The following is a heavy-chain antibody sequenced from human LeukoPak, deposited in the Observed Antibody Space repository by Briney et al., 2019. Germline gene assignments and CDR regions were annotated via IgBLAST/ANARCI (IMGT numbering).Heavy chain of an antibody. J-gene: IGHJ4*02. V-gene: IGHV1-46*01. D-gene: IGHD3-22*01. CDR1: GYTFTSYY. Sequence: ASVKVSCKASGYTFTSYYMHWVRQAPGQGLEWMGIINPSGGSTSYAQKFQGRATMTRDTSTSTVYMELSSLRSEDTAVYYCARDHSYYDSSGPLDYWGQGTLVTVSS. CDR3: ARDHSYYDSSGPLDY. CDR2: INPSGGST.